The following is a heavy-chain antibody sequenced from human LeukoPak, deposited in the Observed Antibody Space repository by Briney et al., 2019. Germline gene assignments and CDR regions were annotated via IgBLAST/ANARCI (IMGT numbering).Heavy chain of an antibody. CDR1: GFTFSSYS. V-gene: IGHV3-21*01. Sequence: GGSLRLSCAASGFTFSSYSMNWVRQAPGKGLEWVSSISSSSSYIYYADSVKGRFTISRDNAKHSLYLQMNSLRAEDTAVYYCARVRYYDSSGLPDVFDIWGQGTMVTVSS. D-gene: IGHD3-22*01. J-gene: IGHJ3*02. CDR3: ARVRYYDSSGLPDVFDI. CDR2: ISSSSSYI.